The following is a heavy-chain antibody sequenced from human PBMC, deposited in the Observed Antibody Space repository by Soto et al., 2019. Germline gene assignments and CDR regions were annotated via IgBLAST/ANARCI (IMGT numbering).Heavy chain of an antibody. CDR1: GFTFSSYA. CDR2: ISGSGGST. Sequence: GGSLRLSCAASGFTFSSYAMSWVRQAPGKGLEWVSAISGSGGSTYYADSVKGRFTISRDNSKNTLYLQMNSLRAEDTAVYYCAKGEGYCSSTSCYFLPNNDAFDIWGQGTMVTVSS. CDR3: AKGEGYCSSTSCYFLPNNDAFDI. D-gene: IGHD2-2*01. J-gene: IGHJ3*02. V-gene: IGHV3-23*01.